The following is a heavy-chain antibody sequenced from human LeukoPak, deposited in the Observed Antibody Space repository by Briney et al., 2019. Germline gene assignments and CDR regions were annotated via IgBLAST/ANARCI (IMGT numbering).Heavy chain of an antibody. V-gene: IGHV3-23*01. J-gene: IGHJ3*02. CDR2: ISGSGGST. D-gene: IGHD4-17*01. Sequence: GGSLRLSCAASGFTFSSYAMGWVRQAPGKGLEWVSAISGSGGSTYYADSVKGRFTISRDNSKNTLYLQMNSLRAEDTSVYDCAKDPTVTGAFDIWGQGTMVTVSS. CDR3: AKDPTVTGAFDI. CDR1: GFTFSSYA.